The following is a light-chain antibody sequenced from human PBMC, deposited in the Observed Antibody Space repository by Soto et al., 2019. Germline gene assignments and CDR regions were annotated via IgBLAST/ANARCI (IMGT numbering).Light chain of an antibody. J-gene: IGLJ2*01. CDR1: SGHSSYI. V-gene: IGLV4-60*03. Sequence: QLVLTQSSSASASLGSSVKLTCTLSSGHSSYIIAWHQQQPGKAPRYLMKLEGSGSYNKGSGVPDRFSGSSSGADRYLTISTLQSEDEADYYCETWDSNTPRVFGGGTKLTVL. CDR3: ETWDSNTPRV. CDR2: LEGSGSY.